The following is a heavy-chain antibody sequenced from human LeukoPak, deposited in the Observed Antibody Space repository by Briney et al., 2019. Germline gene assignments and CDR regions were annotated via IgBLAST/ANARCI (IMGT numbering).Heavy chain of an antibody. CDR3: AKDRPSSGWGGDAFDI. CDR2: IKQDGSEK. J-gene: IGHJ3*02. Sequence: GGSLRLSCAASGFTFSSYWMSWVRQAPGKGLEWVANIKQDGSEKYYVDSVRGRFTISRDNSKNTLFLQMNSLRAGDTAVYYCAKDRPSSGWGGDAFDIWGQGTMVTVSS. CDR1: GFTFSSYW. D-gene: IGHD6-19*01. V-gene: IGHV3-7*01.